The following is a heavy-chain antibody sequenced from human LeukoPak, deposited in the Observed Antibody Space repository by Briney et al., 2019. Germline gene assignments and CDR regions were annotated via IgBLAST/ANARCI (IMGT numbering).Heavy chain of an antibody. V-gene: IGHV4-34*01. J-gene: IGHJ5*02. D-gene: IGHD2-2*01. CDR3: ARVSRVVVVPAASFRFDP. CDR2: TNHSGST. CDR1: GGSFSGYY. Sequence: PSETLSLTCAVYGGSFSGYYWSWIRQPPGKGLEWIGETNHSGSTNYNPSLKSRVTISVDTSKNQFSLKLSYVTAADTAMYYCARVSRVVVVPAASFRFDPWGQGTLVTVSS.